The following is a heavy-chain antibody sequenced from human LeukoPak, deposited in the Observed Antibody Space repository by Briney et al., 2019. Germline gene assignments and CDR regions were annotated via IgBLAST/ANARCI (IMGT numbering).Heavy chain of an antibody. V-gene: IGHV3-23*01. J-gene: IGHJ4*02. CDR2: ISGSGGST. CDR3: ARGRGCSSLSCYPDY. Sequence: GGSLRLSCAASGFTFSSYAMSWVRQAPGKGLEWVSTISGSGGSTDYADSMKGRFTISRDNAKNSLYLQMNSLGAEDTALYYCARGRGCSSLSCYPDYWGQGTLVTVSS. CDR1: GFTFSSYA. D-gene: IGHD2-2*01.